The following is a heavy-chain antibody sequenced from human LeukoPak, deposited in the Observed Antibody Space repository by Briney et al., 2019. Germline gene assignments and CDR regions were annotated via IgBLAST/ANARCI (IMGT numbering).Heavy chain of an antibody. Sequence: SVKVSCKASGGTFSSYAIIWVRQAPGQGLEWMGGIIPIFGTANYAQKFQGRVTITTDESTSTAYMELSSLRSEDTAVYYCAGVVNDYKFDYWGQGTLVTVSS. J-gene: IGHJ4*02. CDR2: IIPIFGTA. D-gene: IGHD4-11*01. CDR3: AGVVNDYKFDY. V-gene: IGHV1-69*05. CDR1: GGTFSSYA.